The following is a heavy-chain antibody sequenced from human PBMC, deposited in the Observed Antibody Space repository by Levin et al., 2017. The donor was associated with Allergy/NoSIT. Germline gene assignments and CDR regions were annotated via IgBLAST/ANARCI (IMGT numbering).Heavy chain of an antibody. CDR1: GGSVSSDNYC. CDR3: ARVPRVFRDLFSYFDY. D-gene: IGHD3-10*02. J-gene: IGHJ4*02. CDR2: IYYSGST. Sequence: SETLSLTCIVSGGSVSSDNYCWSWIRQPPGKGLEWIGSIYYSGSTNYSPSLKSRVTISVDTSKNQFSLKLSSVTAADTAVYYCARVPRVFRDLFSYFDYWGQGTLVTVSS. V-gene: IGHV4-61*01.